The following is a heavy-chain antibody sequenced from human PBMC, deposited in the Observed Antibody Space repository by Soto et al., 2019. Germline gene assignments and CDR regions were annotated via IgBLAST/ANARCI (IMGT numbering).Heavy chain of an antibody. Sequence: QVQLQESGPGLVKPSQTLSLTCTVSGGSISSGGYYWSWIRQQPGKGLEWIGYIYYSGSTYYNPSPKGPVTIPLDTSKNHCSLKLSSVTAAYTAVYYCARGTQITRIVGVGFDPWGQGTLVTVSS. J-gene: IGHJ5*02. CDR2: IYYSGST. V-gene: IGHV4-31*01. D-gene: IGHD3-22*01. CDR1: GGSISSGGYY. CDR3: ARGTQITRIVGVGFDP.